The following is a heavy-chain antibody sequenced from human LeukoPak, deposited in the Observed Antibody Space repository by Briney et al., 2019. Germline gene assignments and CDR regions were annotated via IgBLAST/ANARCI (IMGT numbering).Heavy chain of an antibody. CDR3: ARVLSGSWDWFDP. Sequence: PGGSLRLSCADSGFPLSNYWMHWVRQAPGKGLVWVSRINTDGSRITYADSVKGRFTISRDNAMNTVYLQMNSLRAEDTAVYYCARVLSGSWDWFDPWGQGTLVTVSS. D-gene: IGHD3-22*01. J-gene: IGHJ5*02. CDR2: INTDGSRI. V-gene: IGHV3-74*01. CDR1: GFPLSNYW.